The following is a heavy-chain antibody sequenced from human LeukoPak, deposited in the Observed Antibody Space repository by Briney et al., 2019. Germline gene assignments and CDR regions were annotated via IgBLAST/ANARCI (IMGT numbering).Heavy chain of an antibody. CDR3: ARTADTDLPPLDY. Sequence: ASVKVSCKASGGTFSSYAISWVRQAPGQGLEWMGGIIPIFGTANYAQKFQGRVTITADESTSTAYMELSSLRSEDTAVYYCARTADTDLPPLDYWGQGTLVTVSS. D-gene: IGHD3-9*01. CDR1: GGTFSSYA. V-gene: IGHV1-69*13. CDR2: IIPIFGTA. J-gene: IGHJ4*02.